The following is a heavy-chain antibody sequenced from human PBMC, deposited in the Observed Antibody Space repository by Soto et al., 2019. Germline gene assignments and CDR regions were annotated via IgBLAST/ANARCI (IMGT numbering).Heavy chain of an antibody. J-gene: IGHJ4*02. Sequence: QVQLVQSGTEVKEPGASVKVSCKTSGYTFTTYGISWVRQAPGQGLEGMGWISVYNGYTNYAQKFQGRVTMTTDTSTTTVYMELSSLRCDDTAVYYCARDRSNHDYWGQGTLVTVSS. CDR2: ISVYNGYT. CDR1: GYTFTTYG. V-gene: IGHV1-18*01. CDR3: ARDRSNHDY.